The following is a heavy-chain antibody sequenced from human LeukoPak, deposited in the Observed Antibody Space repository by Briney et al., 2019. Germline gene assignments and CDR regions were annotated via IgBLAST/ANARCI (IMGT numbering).Heavy chain of an antibody. V-gene: IGHV4-38-2*02. J-gene: IGHJ4*02. CDR3: VRDPNYAYFDS. D-gene: IGHD2-2*01. CDR1: GYSISTDYY. CDR2: DSHTGRT. Sequence: SETLSLTCAVSGYSISTDYYWGWIRQSPGKGLEWIVSDSHTGRTYYNPSLKSRITISLDTSKNQFSLDLSSVTAADTAVYYCVRDPNYAYFDSWGQGTLVTVSS.